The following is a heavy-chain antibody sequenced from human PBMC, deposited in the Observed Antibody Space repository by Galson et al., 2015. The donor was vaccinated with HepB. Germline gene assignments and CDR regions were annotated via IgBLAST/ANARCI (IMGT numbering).Heavy chain of an antibody. CDR1: GFTFSSYA. J-gene: IGHJ4*02. V-gene: IGHV3-23*01. D-gene: IGHD3-3*01. Sequence: SLRLSCAASGFTFSSYAMSWVRQAPGKGLEWVSAISGSGGSTYYADSVKGRSTISRDNSKNTLYLQMNSLRAEDTAVYYCAKDKVWSGYYTRFDYWGQGTLVTVSS. CDR2: ISGSGGST. CDR3: AKDKVWSGYYTRFDY.